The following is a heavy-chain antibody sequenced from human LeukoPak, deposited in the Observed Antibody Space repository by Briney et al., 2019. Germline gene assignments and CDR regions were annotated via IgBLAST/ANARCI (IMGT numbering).Heavy chain of an antibody. J-gene: IGHJ3*02. CDR3: ARDRVITFGGVIVIHGDAFDI. D-gene: IGHD3-16*02. CDR2: ISAYNGNT. CDR1: GYTFTSYG. V-gene: IGHV1-18*01. Sequence: ASVKVSCKASGYTFTSYGISWVRQAPGQGLEWMGWISAYNGNTNYAQKLQGRVTMTTDTSTSTAYMELRSQRSDDTAVYYCARDRVITFGGVIVIHGDAFDIWGQGTMVTVSS.